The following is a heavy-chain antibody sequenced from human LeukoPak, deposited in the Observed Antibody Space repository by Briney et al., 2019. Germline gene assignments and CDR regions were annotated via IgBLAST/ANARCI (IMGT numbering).Heavy chain of an antibody. CDR1: GFTFSSYS. CDR3: ARGQLYSYNPFDY. Sequence: GGSLRLSCTASGFTFSSYSMNWVRQAPGKGLEWISYISRSSGAIYYADSVKGRFTISRDNAENSLYLRMSSLRAVDTAVYFCARGQLYSYNPFDYWGQGILVTVSS. D-gene: IGHD1-1*01. CDR2: ISRSSGAI. J-gene: IGHJ4*02. V-gene: IGHV3-48*01.